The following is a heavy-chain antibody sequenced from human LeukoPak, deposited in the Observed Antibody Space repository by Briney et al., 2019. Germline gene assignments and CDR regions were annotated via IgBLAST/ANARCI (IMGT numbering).Heavy chain of an antibody. CDR3: ARGPMVRGVMVDYYYYGMDV. J-gene: IGHJ6*02. D-gene: IGHD3-10*01. CDR2: ISAYNGNT. CDR1: GYTFTSYG. Sequence: EASVKVSCKASGYTFTSYGISWVRQAPGQGLEWMGWISAYNGNTNYAQKLQGRVTMTTDTSTSTAYMELRSLRSDDTAVYYCARGPMVRGVMVDYYYYGMDVWGQGTTVTVSS. V-gene: IGHV1-18*01.